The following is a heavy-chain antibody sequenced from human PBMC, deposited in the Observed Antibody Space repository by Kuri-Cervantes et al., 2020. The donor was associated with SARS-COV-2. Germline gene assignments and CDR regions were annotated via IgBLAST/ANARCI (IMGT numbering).Heavy chain of an antibody. Sequence: GSLRLSCAASGFIFSGYCMTWVRQAPGKGLEWVANIKQDGSEEYYVDSVKGRFTISRDNAKNSLYLQMNSLRAEDTAVYYCAREDSGTNDAFDFWGQGATVTVSS. CDR3: AREDSGTNDAFDF. CDR1: GFIFSGYC. V-gene: IGHV3-7*03. D-gene: IGHD3-10*01. J-gene: IGHJ3*01. CDR2: IKQDGSEE.